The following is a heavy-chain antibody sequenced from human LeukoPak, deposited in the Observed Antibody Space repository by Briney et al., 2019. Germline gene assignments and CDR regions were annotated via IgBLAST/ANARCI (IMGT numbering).Heavy chain of an antibody. Sequence: GGSLRLSCAASGFTFSSYAMSWVRQAPGEGLEWVSAISGSGGSTYYADSVKGRFTISRDNSKNTLYLQMNSLRAEDTAVYYCAISRYSGSYPFDYWGQGTLVTVS. V-gene: IGHV3-23*01. J-gene: IGHJ4*02. D-gene: IGHD1-26*01. CDR2: ISGSGGST. CDR1: GFTFSSYA. CDR3: AISRYSGSYPFDY.